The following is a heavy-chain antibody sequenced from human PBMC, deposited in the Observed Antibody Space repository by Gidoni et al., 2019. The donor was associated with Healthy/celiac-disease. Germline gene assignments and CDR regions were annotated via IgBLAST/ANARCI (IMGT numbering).Heavy chain of an antibody. D-gene: IGHD3-10*01. CDR1: GGSFSGYY. V-gene: IGHV4-34*01. J-gene: IGHJ4*02. Sequence: QVQLQQWGAGLLKPSETLSLTCAVSGGSFSGYYWSWIRQPPGKGLEWIGEINHSGSTNYNPSLKSRVTISVDTSKNQFSRKLSSVTAADTAVYYCASWSGGSGSYSLNWGQGTLVTVSS. CDR3: ASWSGGSGSYSLN. CDR2: INHSGST.